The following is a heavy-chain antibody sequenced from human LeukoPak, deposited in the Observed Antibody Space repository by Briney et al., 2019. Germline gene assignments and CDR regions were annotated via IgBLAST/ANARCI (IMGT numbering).Heavy chain of an antibody. CDR1: GGSLSGYY. V-gene: IGHV4-34*01. CDR2: INHSGST. J-gene: IGHJ2*01. Sequence: SETLSLPCAVYGGSLSGYYWLWIRQPPGKGLEWIGEINHSGSTNYNPSLKSRVTISVDTSKNQFSLKLSSVTAADTAVYYCARGGIAGHWYFDLWGRGTLVTVSS. CDR3: ARGGIAGHWYFDL. D-gene: IGHD6-13*01.